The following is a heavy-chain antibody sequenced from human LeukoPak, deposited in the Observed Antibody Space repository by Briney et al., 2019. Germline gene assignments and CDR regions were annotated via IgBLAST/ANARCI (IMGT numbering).Heavy chain of an antibody. Sequence: SETLSLTCIVSGGSISSYYWSWIRQPAGKGLEWIGRIYSSGSTNYNPSLKSRVTISLDTSRNQFSLKLNSVTAADTAVYYCAKSNGYGLIDIWGRGTMVTVSS. J-gene: IGHJ3*02. D-gene: IGHD3-10*01. CDR1: GGSISSYY. CDR2: IYSSGST. V-gene: IGHV4-4*07. CDR3: AKSNGYGLIDI.